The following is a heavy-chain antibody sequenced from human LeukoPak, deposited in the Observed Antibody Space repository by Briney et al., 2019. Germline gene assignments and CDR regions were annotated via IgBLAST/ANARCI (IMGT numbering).Heavy chain of an antibody. D-gene: IGHD3-22*01. J-gene: IGHJ3*02. CDR1: GYSFTNYW. V-gene: IGHV5-51*01. CDR2: IYPGDSDT. CDR3: ATRGGGSTGYLNAFDI. Sequence: GESLKISCKGSGYSFTNYWIGWVRQMPGKGLEWMGNIYPGDSDTRYSPSFQGQVTISADKSISTAYLQWSSLKASDTAMYYCATRGGGSTGYLNAFDIWGQGTKVTVSS.